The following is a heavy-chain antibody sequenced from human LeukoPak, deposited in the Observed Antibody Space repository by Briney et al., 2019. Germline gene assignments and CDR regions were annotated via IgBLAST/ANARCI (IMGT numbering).Heavy chain of an antibody. V-gene: IGHV1-18*01. J-gene: IGHJ4*02. D-gene: IGHD4-23*01. CDR3: ASGNRDYFDY. Sequence: ASVKVSCRASGYTFTSYDISWVRQAPGQGREWMGWISVYNGHTNYAQKLQGRVTMTTDTSTSTAYMELRSLRSDDTAVYYCASGNRDYFDYWGQGTLVTVSS. CDR1: GYTFTSYD. CDR2: ISVYNGHT.